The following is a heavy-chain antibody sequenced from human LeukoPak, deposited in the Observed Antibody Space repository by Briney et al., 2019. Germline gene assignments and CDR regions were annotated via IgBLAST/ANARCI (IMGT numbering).Heavy chain of an antibody. J-gene: IGHJ5*02. V-gene: IGHV3-74*01. D-gene: IGHD3-22*01. Sequence: GGSLRLSCAASGFTFSSYWMHRVRQAPGKVLVWVSRINSDGSSTSYADSVKGRFTISRDNAKNTLYLQMNSLRAEDTAVYYCARDFQGYYYDSSGYSNWFDPWGQGTLVTVSS. CDR1: GFTFSSYW. CDR3: ARDFQGYYYDSSGYSNWFDP. CDR2: INSDGSST.